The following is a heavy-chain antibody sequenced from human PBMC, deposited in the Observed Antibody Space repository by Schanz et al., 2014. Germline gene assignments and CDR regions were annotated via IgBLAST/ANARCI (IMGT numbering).Heavy chain of an antibody. CDR2: IYYSVTT. V-gene: IGHV4-59*12. J-gene: IGHJ5*02. Sequence: QVQLQESGPGLVKPSETLSLTCTVSGGSISSYYWNWIRQPPGKGLEWIGYIYYSVTTNYNPSLKSRVTISVSTSKTQFSLKLSSVTAADTAVYYCARDALGGPHNWFDPWGQGTLVSVSS. D-gene: IGHD3-16*01. CDR3: ARDALGGPHNWFDP. CDR1: GGSISSYY.